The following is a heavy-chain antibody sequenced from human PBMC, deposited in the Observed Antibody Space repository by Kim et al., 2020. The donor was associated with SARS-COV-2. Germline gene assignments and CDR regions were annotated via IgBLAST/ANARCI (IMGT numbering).Heavy chain of an antibody. CDR2: INPNSGGT. Sequence: ASVKVSCKASGYTFTGYYMHWVRQAPGQGLEWMGWINPNSGGTNYAQKFQGRVTMTRDTSISTAYMELSRLRSDDTAVYYCARDFAGNYYYYGMDVWGQGTTVTVSS. CDR3: ARDFAGNYYYYGMDV. D-gene: IGHD6-13*01. J-gene: IGHJ6*02. V-gene: IGHV1-2*02. CDR1: GYTFTGYY.